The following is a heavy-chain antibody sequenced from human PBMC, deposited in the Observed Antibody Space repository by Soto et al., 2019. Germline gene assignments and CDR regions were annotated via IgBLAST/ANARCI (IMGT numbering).Heavy chain of an antibody. CDR3: ARGLTMVRGVIGDAFDI. J-gene: IGHJ3*02. V-gene: IGHV4-34*01. D-gene: IGHD3-10*01. Sequence: SETLSLTCAVYGGSFSCYYWIWIRQPPGKGLEWIGEINHSGSTNYNPSLKSRVTISVDTSKNQFSLKLSSVTAADTAVYYCARGLTMVRGVIGDAFDIWGQGTMVTVSS. CDR1: GGSFSCYY. CDR2: INHSGST.